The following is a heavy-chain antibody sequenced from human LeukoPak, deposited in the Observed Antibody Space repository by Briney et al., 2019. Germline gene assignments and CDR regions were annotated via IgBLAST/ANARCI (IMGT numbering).Heavy chain of an antibody. J-gene: IGHJ5*02. D-gene: IGHD2-2*01. CDR1: GYTFTGYY. Sequence: ASVKVSCKASGYTFTGYYMHWVRQAPGQGLEWMGWINPNSGGTNYAQKFQGRVTMTRDTSISTAYMELSRLRSDETAVYYWARDLGVVVPAAMRSRGFDPWGQGTLVTVSS. CDR3: ARDLGVVVPAAMRSRGFDP. CDR2: INPNSGGT. V-gene: IGHV1-2*02.